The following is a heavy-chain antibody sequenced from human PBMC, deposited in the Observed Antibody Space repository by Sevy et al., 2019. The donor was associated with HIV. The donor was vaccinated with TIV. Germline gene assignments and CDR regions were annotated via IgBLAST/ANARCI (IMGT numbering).Heavy chain of an antibody. CDR1: GFTFSNYG. J-gene: IGHJ3*02. CDR3: ARGVQTYDAFDI. CDR2: IFSDGNYQ. Sequence: GGSLRLSCSTFGFTFSNYGMHWVRQAPGRGLEWVAAIFSDGNYQYYADSVKGRFTISRDNAKNSLYLQMNSLRAEDTAIYYCARGVQTYDAFDIWGQGTMVTVSS. D-gene: IGHD6-6*01. V-gene: IGHV3-33*08.